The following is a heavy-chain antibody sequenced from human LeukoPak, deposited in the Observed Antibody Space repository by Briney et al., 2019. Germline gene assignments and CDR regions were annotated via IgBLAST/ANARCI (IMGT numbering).Heavy chain of an antibody. CDR1: GGSISSYY. J-gene: IGHJ6*03. CDR3: ARGTRYFDWRTPLSYYYYYMDV. Sequence: PSETLSLTCSISGGSISSYYWGWIRQPPGKGLEWIGSIYYSGSTYYNPSLKSRVTISVDTSKNQFSLKLSSVTAADTAVYYCARGTRYFDWRTPLSYYYYYMDVWGKGTTVTVSS. CDR2: IYYSGST. D-gene: IGHD3-9*01. V-gene: IGHV4-39*07.